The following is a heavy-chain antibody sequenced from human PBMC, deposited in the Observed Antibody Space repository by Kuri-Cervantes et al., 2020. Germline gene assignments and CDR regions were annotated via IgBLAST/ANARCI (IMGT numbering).Heavy chain of an antibody. Sequence: GGSLRLSCAASGFTFSSNTMNWVCQAPGKGLEWVSSISSGSAYVYYADSVKGRFTISRDNAKNSLYLQMDSVRADDTAMYYCARDFTVDAFDVWGQGTMVTVSS. V-gene: IGHV3-21*01. CDR1: GFTFSSNT. J-gene: IGHJ3*01. CDR3: ARDFTVDAFDV. CDR2: ISSGSAYV.